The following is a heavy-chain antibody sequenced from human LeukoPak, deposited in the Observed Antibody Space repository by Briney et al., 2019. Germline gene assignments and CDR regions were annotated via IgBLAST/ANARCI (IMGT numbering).Heavy chain of an antibody. Sequence: GASVKVPCKASGGTFSSYAISWVRQAPGQGLEWMGGIIPIFGTANYAQKFQGRVTITADESTSTAYMELSSLRSEDTAVYYCARDQGDGYNYHYYGMDVWGQGTTVTVSS. J-gene: IGHJ6*02. V-gene: IGHV1-69*13. CDR3: ARDQGDGYNYHYYGMDV. D-gene: IGHD5-24*01. CDR1: GGTFSSYA. CDR2: IIPIFGTA.